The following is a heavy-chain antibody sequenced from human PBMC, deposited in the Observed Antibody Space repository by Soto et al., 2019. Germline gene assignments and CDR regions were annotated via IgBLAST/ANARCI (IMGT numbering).Heavy chain of an antibody. V-gene: IGHV3-53*01. Sequence: PGGSLRLSCAASGFTVSSNYMRWVRQAPGTGLESVSVIYSGGSTYYADSVKGRFTISRNNSKNTLYLQMNSLRAEDTAVYYCARARILSGMVRGVIITHPYYFDYWGQGTLVTVSS. CDR3: ARARILSGMVRGVIITHPYYFDY. CDR1: GFTVSSNY. CDR2: IYSGGST. J-gene: IGHJ4*02. D-gene: IGHD3-10*01.